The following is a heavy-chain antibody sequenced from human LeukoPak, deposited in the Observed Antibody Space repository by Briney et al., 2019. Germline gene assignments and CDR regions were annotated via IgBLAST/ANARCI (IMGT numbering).Heavy chain of an antibody. CDR3: ARGGRYFDWLYYYYYMDV. D-gene: IGHD3-9*01. CDR1: GGSISSGSYY. Sequence: SQTLALTCTVSGGSISSGSYYWSWIRQPAGKGLEWIGRIYTSGSTNYNPSLKSRVTISVDTSKNQFSLKLSSVTAADTAVYYCARGGRYFDWLYYYYYMDVSGKGTTVTVSS. V-gene: IGHV4-61*02. CDR2: IYTSGST. J-gene: IGHJ6*03.